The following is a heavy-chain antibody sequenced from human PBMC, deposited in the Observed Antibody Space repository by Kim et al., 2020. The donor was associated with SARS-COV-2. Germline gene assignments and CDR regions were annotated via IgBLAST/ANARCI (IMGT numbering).Heavy chain of an antibody. CDR3: ARRWLDSSSWPPLYYFDY. CDR2: ISSSGSTI. D-gene: IGHD6-13*01. CDR1: GFTFSSYE. J-gene: IGHJ4*02. V-gene: IGHV3-48*03. Sequence: GGSLRLSCAASGFTFSSYEMNWVRQAPGKGLEWVSYISSSGSTIYYADSVKGRFTISRDNAKNSLYLQMNSLRAEDTAVYYCARRWLDSSSWPPLYYFDYWGQGTLVTVSS.